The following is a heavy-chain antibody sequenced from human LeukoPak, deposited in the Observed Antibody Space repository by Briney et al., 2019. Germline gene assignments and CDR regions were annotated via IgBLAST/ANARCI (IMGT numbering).Heavy chain of an antibody. D-gene: IGHD1-20*01. CDR1: GYTFTGYY. J-gene: IGHJ3*02. CDR3: ARGGITGTTRGPTRLNDAFDI. Sequence: ASVKVSCKASGYTFTGYYMHWVRQAPGQGLEWMGWINPKSGGTNYAQKLQGWVTMTRDTSISTAYMELSRLRSDDTAVYYCARGGITGTTRGPTRLNDAFDIWGQGTMVTVSS. CDR2: INPKSGGT. V-gene: IGHV1-2*04.